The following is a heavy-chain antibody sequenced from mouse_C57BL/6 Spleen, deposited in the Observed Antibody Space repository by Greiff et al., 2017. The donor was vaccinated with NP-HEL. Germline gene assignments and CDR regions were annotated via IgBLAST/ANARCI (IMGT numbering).Heavy chain of an antibody. V-gene: IGHV1-18*01. CDR1: GYTFTDYN. D-gene: IGHD2-2*01. Sequence: EVQLQQSGPELVKPGASVKIPCKASGYTFTDYNMDWVKQSHGKSLEWIGDINPNNGGTIYNQKFKGKATLTVDKSSSTAYMELRSLTSEDTAVYYCARKTGYDYFDDWGQGTTLTVSS. J-gene: IGHJ2*01. CDR2: INPNNGGT. CDR3: ARKTGYDYFDD.